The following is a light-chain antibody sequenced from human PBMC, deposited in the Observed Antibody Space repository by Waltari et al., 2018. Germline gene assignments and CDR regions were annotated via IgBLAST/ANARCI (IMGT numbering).Light chain of an antibody. V-gene: IGKV3-20*01. Sequence: DIVLTQSPGTLSLSPGERATLSCRASQSVSNNYLAWHQQKTGQGPRLLIYGASTRATGIPDRFSGSGSGTDFTLTISRLEPEDFAVYFCQQYGGPPWTFGQGTKVEIK. CDR1: QSVSNNY. J-gene: IGKJ1*01. CDR2: GAS. CDR3: QQYGGPPWT.